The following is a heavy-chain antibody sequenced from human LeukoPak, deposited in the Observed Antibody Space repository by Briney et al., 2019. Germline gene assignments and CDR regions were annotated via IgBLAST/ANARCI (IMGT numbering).Heavy chain of an antibody. V-gene: IGHV3-53*01. CDR2: IYSGGST. CDR3: ARRAGGYSHPYDY. Sequence: GGSLRLSCAASGFTVSSNFLSWVRQAPGKGLEWVSLIYSGGSTDYTDSVKGRFTISRDNSKNTLYLQMNSLRAEDTAVYYCARRAGGYSHPYDYWGQGTLVTVSS. D-gene: IGHD4-23*01. J-gene: IGHJ4*02. CDR1: GFTVSSNF.